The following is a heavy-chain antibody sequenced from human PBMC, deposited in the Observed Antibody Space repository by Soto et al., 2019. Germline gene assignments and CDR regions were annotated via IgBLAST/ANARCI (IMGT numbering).Heavy chain of an antibody. V-gene: IGHV4-4*08. D-gene: IGHD4-17*01. CDR2: IHYSGST. J-gene: IGHJ5*02. CDR1: GGSIIGSY. CDR3: ARDPLRGDGYGVDA. Sequence: ETLSLTCNVSGGSIIGSYWSWIRQTPGKVLEWVGYIHYSGSTNYNPSLKSRFTISRDNAKNSVYLQMNSLRAEDSAVYYCARDPLRGDGYGVDAWGQGALVTLSS.